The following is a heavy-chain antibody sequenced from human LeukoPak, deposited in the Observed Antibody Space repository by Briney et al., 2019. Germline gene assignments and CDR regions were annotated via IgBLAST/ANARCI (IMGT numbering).Heavy chain of an antibody. CDR2: IIPIFGTA. J-gene: IGHJ5*02. V-gene: IGHV1-69*13. CDR3: ARENTYIVVVPAAIPLHSWFDP. CDR1: GGTFSSYA. D-gene: IGHD2-2*02. Sequence: ASVKVSCKASGGTFSSYAISWVRQAPGQGLEWMGGIIPIFGTANYAQKLQGRVTITADESTSTAYMELRSLRSDDTAVYYCARENTYIVVVPAAIPLHSWFDPWGQGTLVTVSS.